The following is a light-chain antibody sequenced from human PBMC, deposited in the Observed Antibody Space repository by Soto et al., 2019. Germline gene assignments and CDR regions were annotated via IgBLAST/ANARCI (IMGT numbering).Light chain of an antibody. V-gene: IGKV3-15*01. Sequence: EVVMTQSPASLSASPGERATLSCRASQSVSSNLAWYLQKPGQAPRLLIYRASTRATGIPARFSGSGSGTEFTLTISSLQSEDFAVYYCQQYNNWPLTFGGGTKVDIK. CDR3: QQYNNWPLT. J-gene: IGKJ4*01. CDR1: QSVSSN. CDR2: RAS.